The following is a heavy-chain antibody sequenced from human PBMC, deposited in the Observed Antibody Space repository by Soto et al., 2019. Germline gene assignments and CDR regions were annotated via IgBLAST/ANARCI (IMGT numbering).Heavy chain of an antibody. Sequence: GGSLRLSCAASGFTFSSYSMNWVRQAPGKGLEWVSYISSSSSTIYYADSVKGRFTISRDNAKNSLYLQMNSLRAEDTAVYYCARTPYGDYGYYYYMDVWGKGTTVTVSS. CDR1: GFTFSSYS. J-gene: IGHJ6*03. V-gene: IGHV3-48*01. D-gene: IGHD4-17*01. CDR3: ARTPYGDYGYYYYMDV. CDR2: ISSSSSTI.